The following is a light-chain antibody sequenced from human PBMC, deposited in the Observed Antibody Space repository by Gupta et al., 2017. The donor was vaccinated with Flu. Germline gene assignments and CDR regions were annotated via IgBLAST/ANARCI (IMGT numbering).Light chain of an antibody. J-gene: IGLJ3*02. CDR1: ELWNNF. CDR2: QDS. V-gene: IGLV3-1*01. CDR3: QTWTGSTGV. Sequence: SPGQTASITCSRDELWNNFVSQHQPKPAHFPLLVIYQDSKRPAGTPVRFSGSNSGTTATLTIRGTQAMDEDDFYCQTWTGSTGVFGGGTKLTVL.